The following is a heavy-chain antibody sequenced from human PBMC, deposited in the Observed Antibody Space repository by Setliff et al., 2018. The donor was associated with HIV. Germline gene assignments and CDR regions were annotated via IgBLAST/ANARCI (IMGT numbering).Heavy chain of an antibody. CDR3: ARVHLTTNAVYGVVSNWFDP. CDR2: ISPDGSRN. Sequence: GGSLRLSCAASGFTFSDYWVHWVRQAPGKGLEWVASISPDGSRNYCVGSVKGRFTASRDNAKSSLYLQMNSLRAEDTAVYYCARVHLTTNAVYGVVSNWFDPWGQGALVTVSS. V-gene: IGHV3-7*03. D-gene: IGHD3-3*01. CDR1: GFTFSDYW. J-gene: IGHJ5*02.